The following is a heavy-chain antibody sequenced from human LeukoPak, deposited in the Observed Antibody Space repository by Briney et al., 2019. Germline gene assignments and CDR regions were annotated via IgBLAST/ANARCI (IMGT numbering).Heavy chain of an antibody. CDR3: ARDLGSSATSTNWFDP. CDR1: GYTFTSYG. J-gene: IGHJ5*02. D-gene: IGHD6-6*01. CDR2: ISAYNGKT. Sequence: GASVKVSCKASGYTFTSYGISWVRQAPGQGREGMGWISAYNGKTNNAQKLQSRVTMTTDTSTSTAYMELRSLRSDDTAVYYCARDLGSSATSTNWFDPWGQGTLVTVSS. V-gene: IGHV1-18*01.